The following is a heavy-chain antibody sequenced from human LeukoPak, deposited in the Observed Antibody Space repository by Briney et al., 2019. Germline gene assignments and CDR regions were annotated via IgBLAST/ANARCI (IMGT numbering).Heavy chain of an antibody. CDR2: ISYDGSNK. Sequence: PGGSLRLSCAASGFTFSSYAMHWVRQAPGKGLEWVAVISYDGSNKYYADSVKGRFTISRDNSKNTLYLQMNSLRAEDTAVYYCARSPPRPSAAAIHFDYWGQGTLVTVSS. V-gene: IGHV3-30-3*01. D-gene: IGHD2-21*02. J-gene: IGHJ4*02. CDR3: ARSPPRPSAAAIHFDY. CDR1: GFTFSSYA.